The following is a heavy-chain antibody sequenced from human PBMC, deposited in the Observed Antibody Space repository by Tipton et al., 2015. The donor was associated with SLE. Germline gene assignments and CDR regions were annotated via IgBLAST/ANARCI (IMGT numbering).Heavy chain of an antibody. CDR3: ARGPAAGYFDY. D-gene: IGHD3-10*01. J-gene: IGHJ4*02. Sequence: TLSLTFTVSGYSISSGYYWGWIRQPPGKGLEWIGSIYYSGSTNYNPSLKSRVTISVDTSKNQFSLKLSSVTAADTAVYYCARGPAAGYFDYWGQGTLVTVSS. CDR2: IYYSGST. CDR1: GYSISSGYY. V-gene: IGHV4-38-2*02.